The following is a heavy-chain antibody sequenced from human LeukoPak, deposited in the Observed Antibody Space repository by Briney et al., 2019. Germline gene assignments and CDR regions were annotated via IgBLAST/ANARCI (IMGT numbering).Heavy chain of an antibody. CDR2: ISGGGETT. Sequence: GGSLRLSCAASGFTFNNYAMNWVRQAPGKGLEWVSSISGGGETTYYADSAKGRFTISRDNSQNTLYLQMNSLRAEDTAVYYCASDYADYAGYFFFDYWGQGTLVTVSS. CDR3: ASDYADYAGYFFFDY. CDR1: GFTFNNYA. J-gene: IGHJ4*02. V-gene: IGHV3-23*01. D-gene: IGHD4-17*01.